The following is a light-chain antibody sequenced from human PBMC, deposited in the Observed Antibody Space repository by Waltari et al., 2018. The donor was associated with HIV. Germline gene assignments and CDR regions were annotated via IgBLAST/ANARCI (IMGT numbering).Light chain of an antibody. J-gene: IGLJ1*01. Sequence: QSVPTQPPSASGTPGQRVAISCSGSNSNIGSTFVYWYQQLPGTAPKLLIYKDNQRPSWGSERFSAAKSGSSSSLAISGLRSEDEAEYYCATWDDILSGYLFGTGTKVTVL. V-gene: IGLV1-47*01. CDR3: ATWDDILSGYL. CDR2: KDN. CDR1: NSNIGSTF.